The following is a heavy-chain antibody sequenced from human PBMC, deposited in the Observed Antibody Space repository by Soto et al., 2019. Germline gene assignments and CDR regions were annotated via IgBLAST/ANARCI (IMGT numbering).Heavy chain of an antibody. CDR3: AKFRGSLEDDYYYYYYMDV. D-gene: IGHD3-10*01. J-gene: IGHJ6*03. V-gene: IGHV3-23*01. CDR1: GFTFSSYA. CDR2: ISGSGGST. Sequence: GGSLRLSCAASGFTFSSYAMSWVRQAPGKGLEWVSAISGSGGSTYYADSVKGRFTISRDNSKNTLYLQMNSLRAEDTAVYYCAKFRGSLEDDYYYYYYMDVWGKGTTVTVSS.